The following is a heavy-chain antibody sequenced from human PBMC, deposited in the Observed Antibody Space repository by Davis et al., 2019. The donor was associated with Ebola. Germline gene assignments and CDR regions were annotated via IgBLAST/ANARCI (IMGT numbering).Heavy chain of an antibody. CDR1: GFTFSSYA. D-gene: IGHD6-19*01. CDR2: ISGSGGST. Sequence: GESLKISCTASGFTFSSYAMSWVRQAPGKGLEWVSAISGSGGSTYYADSVKGRFTISRDNSKNTLYLQMNSLRAEDTAVYYCARVPGLAVAGTWWFDPWGQGTLVTVSS. J-gene: IGHJ5*02. CDR3: ARVPGLAVAGTWWFDP. V-gene: IGHV3-23*01.